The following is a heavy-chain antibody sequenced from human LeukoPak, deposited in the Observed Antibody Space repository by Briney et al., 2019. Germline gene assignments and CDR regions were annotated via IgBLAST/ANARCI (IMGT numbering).Heavy chain of an antibody. V-gene: IGHV1-8*03. CDR1: GYTFTSYD. CDR2: MNPNSGNT. CDR3: ARGSNVYDFWSGYYNLYFDY. D-gene: IGHD3-3*01. J-gene: IGHJ4*02. Sequence: ASVKVSCKASGYTFTSYDINWVRQATGQGLEWMGWMNPNSGNTGYAQKFQGRVTITRNTPISTAYMELSSLRSEDTAVYYCARGSNVYDFWSGYYNLYFDYWGQGTLVTVSS.